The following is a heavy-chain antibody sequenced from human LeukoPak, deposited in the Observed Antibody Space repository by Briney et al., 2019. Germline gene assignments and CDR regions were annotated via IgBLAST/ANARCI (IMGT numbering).Heavy chain of an antibody. CDR3: TRDNYDSSGYYFD. CDR1: GFTFSSYE. V-gene: IGHV3-48*03. J-gene: IGHJ4*02. Sequence: GGSLRLSCAASGFTFSSYEMNWARQAPGKGLEWVSYISSSGSTTHYADSVKGRFTISRDNAKNSLYLQMNSLRAEDTAVYYCTRDNYDSSGYYFDWGQGTLVTVSS. CDR2: ISSSGSTT. D-gene: IGHD3-22*01.